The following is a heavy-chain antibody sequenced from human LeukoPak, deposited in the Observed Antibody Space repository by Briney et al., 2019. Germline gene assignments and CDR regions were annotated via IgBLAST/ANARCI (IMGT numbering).Heavy chain of an antibody. CDR3: AREGVTAPGDY. J-gene: IGHJ4*02. CDR2: IRSSGSTI. Sequence: GGSLRLSCAASGFTFSNYEMNWVRQAPGKGLEWVSYIRSSGSTIYYANSVKGRFTISRDNAKNSLYLQMNSLRAEDTAVYYCAREGVTAPGDYWGQGTPVTVSS. D-gene: IGHD2-21*02. CDR1: GFTFSNYE. V-gene: IGHV3-48*03.